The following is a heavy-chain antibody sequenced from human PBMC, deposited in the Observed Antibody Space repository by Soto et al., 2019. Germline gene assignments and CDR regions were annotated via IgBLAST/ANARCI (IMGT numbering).Heavy chain of an antibody. D-gene: IGHD3-22*01. CDR1: DGTFSSSA. CDR3: TRCLIRYHSIGYYDGIYGMDV. V-gene: IGHV1-69*12. Sequence: QVQLVQSGDEVKKPGSSVKVSCKASDGTFSSSAISWVRQAPGQGLEWMGGITPIFGTANYAQKFQGRVTITADESTSTASLELSSLRSEDTAVYYCTRCLIRYHSIGYYDGIYGMDVWGKGTTVTVSS. J-gene: IGHJ6*04. CDR2: ITPIFGTA.